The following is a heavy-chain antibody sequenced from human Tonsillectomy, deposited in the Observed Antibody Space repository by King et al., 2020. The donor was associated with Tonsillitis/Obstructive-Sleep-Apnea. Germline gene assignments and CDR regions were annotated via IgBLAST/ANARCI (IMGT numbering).Heavy chain of an antibody. Sequence: QLVQSGPEVKKPGESLKISCQRSGYVYTTFWIGWVRQMPGKGLEWMGIIYPGDSDTTYSPSFQGQVTMSVDKSINTAYLQWSSLKASDTAIYYCARHGSGGSWGAFDIWGQGTVVTVSS. CDR1: GYVYTTFW. CDR2: IYPGDSDT. D-gene: IGHD2-15*01. J-gene: IGHJ3*02. CDR3: ARHGSGGSWGAFDI. V-gene: IGHV5-51*01.